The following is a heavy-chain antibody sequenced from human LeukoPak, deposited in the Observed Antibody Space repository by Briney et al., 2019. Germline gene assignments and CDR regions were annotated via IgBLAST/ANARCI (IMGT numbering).Heavy chain of an antibody. D-gene: IGHD6-19*01. Sequence: EASVKVSCKASGYTFTSYGISWVRQAPGQGLEWMGWISGYNGNTNYAQKLQGRVTMTTDTSTSTAYMELRSLRSDDTAVYYCARRGPRGTSSGWKHNWFDPWGQGTLVTVSS. CDR2: ISGYNGNT. CDR3: ARRGPRGTSSGWKHNWFDP. CDR1: GYTFTSYG. V-gene: IGHV1-18*01. J-gene: IGHJ5*02.